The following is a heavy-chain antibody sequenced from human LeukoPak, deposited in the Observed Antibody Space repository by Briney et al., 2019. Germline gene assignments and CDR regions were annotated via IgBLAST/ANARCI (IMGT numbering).Heavy chain of an antibody. CDR3: VKDLRSGKYSSSLDFDY. CDR2: ISSNGGST. J-gene: IGHJ4*02. V-gene: IGHV3-64D*09. D-gene: IGHD6-6*01. CDR1: GFTFSSYA. Sequence: GGSLRLSCSASGFTFSSYAMHWVRQAPGKGLEYVSAISSNGGSTYYADSVKGRFTISRDNSKNTLYLQMSSLIAEDTAVYYCVKDLRSGKYSSSLDFDYWGQGTLVTVSS.